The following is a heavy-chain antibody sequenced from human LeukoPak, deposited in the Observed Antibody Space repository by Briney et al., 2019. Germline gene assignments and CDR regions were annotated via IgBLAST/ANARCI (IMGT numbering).Heavy chain of an antibody. CDR1: GFIFSKAW. J-gene: IGHJ4*02. CDR2: IKSKTDGGTT. CDR3: TTDQYDILAGYYMGYFDY. D-gene: IGHD3-9*01. Sequence: GGSLRLSCAASGFIFSKAWMSWVRQAPGKGLEWVGRIKSKTDGGTTDYAAPVKGRFTISRDDSKNTLYLQMNSLKTEDTAVYYCTTDQYDILAGYYMGYFDYWGQGTLVTVSS. V-gene: IGHV3-15*01.